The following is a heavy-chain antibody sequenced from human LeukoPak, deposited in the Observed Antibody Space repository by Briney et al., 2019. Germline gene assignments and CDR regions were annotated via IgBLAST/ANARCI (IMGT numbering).Heavy chain of an antibody. CDR2: IYYSGST. CDR3: ARDRELGY. V-gene: IGHV4-59*01. J-gene: IGHJ4*02. D-gene: IGHD1-1*01. CDR1: GGSISSYY. Sequence: SETLSLTCTVSGGSISSYYWSWIRQPPGKGLEWIGYIYYSGSTNYNPSLKSRVAISVDTSKDQFSLKLTSVTAADTAVYYCARDRELGYWGQGTLVIVSS.